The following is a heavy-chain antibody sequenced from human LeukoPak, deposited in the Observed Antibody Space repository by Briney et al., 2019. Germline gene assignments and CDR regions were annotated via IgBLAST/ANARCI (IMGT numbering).Heavy chain of an antibody. D-gene: IGHD3-22*01. CDR1: GFTFSNYA. J-gene: IGHJ4*02. V-gene: IGHV3-23*01. CDR3: AKDVPKYYYDSSGYD. Sequence: GGSLRLSCAASGFTFSNYAMFWVRQAPGKGLQWVAAISGGGSPYYPESVKGRFTISRDNSKNTLYLQMNSLRAEDTAVYYCAKDVPKYYYDSSGYDWGQGTLVTVSS. CDR2: ISGGGSP.